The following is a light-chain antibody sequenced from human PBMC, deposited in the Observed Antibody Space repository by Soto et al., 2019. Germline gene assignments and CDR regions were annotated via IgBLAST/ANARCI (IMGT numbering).Light chain of an antibody. V-gene: IGKV3-15*01. CDR2: DAS. Sequence: ETMMTQSPDTLSVSLGERATLSCRASQSLRSSLAWYQQKPGQAPRLLIYDASTRATGIPARFSGSGSGTDFTLTISRLGPEDFAVYYCQQYESSPLTFGHGTKVDIK. CDR3: QQYESSPLT. J-gene: IGKJ1*01. CDR1: QSLRSS.